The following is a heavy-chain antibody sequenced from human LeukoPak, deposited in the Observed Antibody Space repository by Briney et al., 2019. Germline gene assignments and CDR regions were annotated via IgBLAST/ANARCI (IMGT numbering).Heavy chain of an antibody. CDR1: GVSISLYY. CDR3: ARLSAAVHLGAFDL. J-gene: IGHJ3*01. V-gene: IGHV4-4*09. D-gene: IGHD3-3*01. CDR2: IHTSGSN. Sequence: SETLSLTCGVSGVSISLYYWAWVRQPRGKGLEWIGYIHTSGSNKQYPSLKSRVPISVDKSKNHFPLRLTSVTAAETAVYYCARLSAAVHLGAFDLWGQGTMVTVSS.